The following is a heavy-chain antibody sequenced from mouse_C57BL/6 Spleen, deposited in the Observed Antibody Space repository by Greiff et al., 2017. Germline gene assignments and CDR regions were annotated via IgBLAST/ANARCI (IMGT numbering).Heavy chain of an antibody. J-gene: IGHJ4*01. CDR1: GYTFTDYY. V-gene: IGHV1-26*01. CDR3: ARRDLYECYPSYAMDY. Sequence: VQLQQSGPELVKPGASVKISCKASGYTFTDYYMNWVKQSHGKSLEWIGDINPNNGGTSYNQKFKGKATLTVDKSSSTAYMELRSLTSEESAVYYCARRDLYECYPSYAMDYWGQGTSVTVSS. CDR2: INPNNGGT. D-gene: IGHD2-3*01.